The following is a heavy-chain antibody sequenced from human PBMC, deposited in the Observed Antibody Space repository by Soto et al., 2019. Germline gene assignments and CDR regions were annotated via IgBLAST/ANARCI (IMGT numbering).Heavy chain of an antibody. V-gene: IGHV1-3*01. CDR2: INAGNGNT. Sequence: ASLKISCKASGYTFTSYAMHWVRQAPGQRLEWMGWINAGNGNTKYSQKFQGRVTITRDTSASTAYMELSSLRSEDTAVYYCARVRNSGWSYYFDYWGQGTLVPVSS. J-gene: IGHJ4*02. CDR1: GYTFTSYA. CDR3: ARVRNSGWSYYFDY. D-gene: IGHD6-19*01.